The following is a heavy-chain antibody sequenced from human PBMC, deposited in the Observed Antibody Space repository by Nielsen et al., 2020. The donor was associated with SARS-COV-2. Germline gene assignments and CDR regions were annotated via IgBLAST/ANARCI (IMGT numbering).Heavy chain of an antibody. CDR2: INHSGGT. J-gene: IGHJ4*02. V-gene: IGHV4-34*01. CDR1: GGSFSGYY. CDR3: ARGQWMIVADY. D-gene: IGHD3-22*01. Sequence: SETLSLTCAVYGGSFSGYYWSWIRQPPGKGLEWIGEINHSGGTNYNPSLKSRVTISVDTSKNQFSLKLSSVTAADTAVYYCARGQWMIVADYWGQGTLVTVSS.